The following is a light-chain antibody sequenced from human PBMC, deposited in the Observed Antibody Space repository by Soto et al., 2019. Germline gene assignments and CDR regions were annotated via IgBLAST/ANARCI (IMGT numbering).Light chain of an antibody. Sequence: DIQLTQSPSFLSASVADRVTLTCRASQGIAYYLAWYQQKPGKAPNLLIYAASTLQSGVPSRFSGSGSGTEFTLTISSLQPEDFATYYCQQLHSFPRTFGQGTKVTIK. CDR3: QQLHSFPRT. CDR2: AAS. V-gene: IGKV1-9*01. CDR1: QGIAYY. J-gene: IGKJ1*01.